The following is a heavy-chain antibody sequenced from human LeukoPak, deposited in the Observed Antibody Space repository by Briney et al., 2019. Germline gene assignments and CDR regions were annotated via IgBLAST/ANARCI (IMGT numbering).Heavy chain of an antibody. V-gene: IGHV1-69*06. CDR3: AIGGSTSPVRLGGQYYFDY. Sequence: ASVKVSCKASGGIFSSYAISWVRQAPGQGLEWMGRIIPIFGTANYAQKFQGRVTITADKSTSTAYMELSSLRSEDTAVYYCAIGGSTSPVRLGGQYYFDYWGQGTLVTVSS. CDR2: IIPIFGTA. D-gene: IGHD2-2*01. J-gene: IGHJ4*02. CDR1: GGIFSSYA.